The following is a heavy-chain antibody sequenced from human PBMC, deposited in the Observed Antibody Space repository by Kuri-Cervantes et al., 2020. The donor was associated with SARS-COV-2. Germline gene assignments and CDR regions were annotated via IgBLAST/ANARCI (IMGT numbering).Heavy chain of an antibody. V-gene: IGHV1-69*04. CDR1: GYTFTSYD. CDR2: IIPILGTA. J-gene: IGHJ6*03. Sequence: SVKVSCKASGYTFTSYDINWVRQAPGQGLEWMGRIIPILGTANYAQKFQGRVTITADKSTSTAYMELSSLRSEDTAVYYCARDGRVYYDFWSGYPPEVHYYYMDVWGKGTTVTVSS. D-gene: IGHD3-3*01. CDR3: ARDGRVYYDFWSGYPPEVHYYYMDV.